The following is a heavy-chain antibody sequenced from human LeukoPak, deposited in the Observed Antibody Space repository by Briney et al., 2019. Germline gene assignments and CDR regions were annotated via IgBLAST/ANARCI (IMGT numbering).Heavy chain of an antibody. CDR3: AKDDDVSSRYSRFEN. J-gene: IGHJ4*02. CDR1: GFTFSSYA. CDR2: IWSAENNK. Sequence: GGSLRLSCAASGFTFSSYAMSWARQAPGKGLEWVAVIWSAENNKYYADSVQGRFTISRDNSKNTVFLQMNSLRAEDTAVYYCAKDDDVSSRYSRFENWGQGTLVTVSS. D-gene: IGHD3-22*01. V-gene: IGHV3-33*06.